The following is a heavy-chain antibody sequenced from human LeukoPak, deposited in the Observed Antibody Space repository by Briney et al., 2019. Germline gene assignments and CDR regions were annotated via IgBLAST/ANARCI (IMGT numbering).Heavy chain of an antibody. Sequence: GGSLRLSCAASGFTVRTNYMSWVRQAPGKGLEWVSVIYTGGSTDYADSVKGRFTISRDTSKKTLYLQMNNLRAEDTAVYCCATTNYGDYPFDYWGQGTLVTVSS. J-gene: IGHJ4*02. V-gene: IGHV3-53*01. D-gene: IGHD4-17*01. CDR3: ATTNYGDYPFDY. CDR2: IYTGGST. CDR1: GFTVRTNY.